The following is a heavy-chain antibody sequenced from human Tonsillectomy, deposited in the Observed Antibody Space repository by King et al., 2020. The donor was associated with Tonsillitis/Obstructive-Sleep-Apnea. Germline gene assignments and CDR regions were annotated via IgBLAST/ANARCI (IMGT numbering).Heavy chain of an antibody. CDR1: GGSISSSSYY. D-gene: IGHD3-22*01. Sequence: QLQESGPGLVKPSETLSLTCTVSGGSISSSSYYWGWIRQPPGKGLEWIVSIYYSGSTYYNPSLKSRVTISVDTSKNQFSLKLSSVTAADTAVYYCARHRYYYDSSGFSFDYWGQGTLVTVSS. V-gene: IGHV4-39*01. CDR2: IYYSGST. CDR3: ARHRYYYDSSGFSFDY. J-gene: IGHJ4*02.